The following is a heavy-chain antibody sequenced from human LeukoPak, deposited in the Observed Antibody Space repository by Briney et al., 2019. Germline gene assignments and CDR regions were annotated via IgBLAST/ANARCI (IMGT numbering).Heavy chain of an antibody. CDR2: IGWNAGST. Sequence: GGSLRLSCAASGFTFDDYGMSWVRQAPGKGLEWVSGIGWNAGSTGYADSVKGRFTISRDNAKNSLYLQMNSLRAEDTALYYCARDTSSSYGSGSDYWGQGTLVTVSS. CDR3: ARDTSSSYGSGSDY. CDR1: GFTFDDYG. D-gene: IGHD3-10*01. J-gene: IGHJ4*02. V-gene: IGHV3-20*04.